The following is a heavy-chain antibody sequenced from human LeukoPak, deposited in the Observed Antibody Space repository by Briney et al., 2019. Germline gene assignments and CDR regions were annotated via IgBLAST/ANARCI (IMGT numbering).Heavy chain of an antibody. CDR2: IYYSGST. V-gene: IGHV4-30-4*08. CDR3: ARGTYYYDSSGYYYYFDY. Sequence: SQTLSLTCTVSGGSISSGDYYWSWIRQPPGKGLEWIGYIYYSGSTYYNPSLKSRVTISVDTSKNQFSLKLSSVTAADTAVYYCARGTYYYDSSGYYYYFDYRGQGTLVTVSS. CDR1: GGSISSGDYY. J-gene: IGHJ4*02. D-gene: IGHD3-22*01.